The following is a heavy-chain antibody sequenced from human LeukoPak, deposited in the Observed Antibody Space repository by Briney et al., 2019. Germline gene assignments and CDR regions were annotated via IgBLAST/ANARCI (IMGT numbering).Heavy chain of an antibody. CDR3: ARDHREYSSSWYSYYYYMDV. CDR2: IYYSGST. V-gene: IGHV4-59*01. Sequence: PSETLSLTCTVSDDSITMYYWSWIRQPPGKGLEWIGYIYYSGSTNYNPSLKSRVTISVDTSKNQFSLKLSSVTAADTAVYYCARDHREYSSSWYSYYYYMDVWGKGTTVTVSS. D-gene: IGHD6-13*01. J-gene: IGHJ6*03. CDR1: DDSITMYY.